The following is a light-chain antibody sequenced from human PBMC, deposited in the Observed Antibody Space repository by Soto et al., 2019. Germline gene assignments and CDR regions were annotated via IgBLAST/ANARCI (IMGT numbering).Light chain of an antibody. J-gene: IGKJ4*01. V-gene: IGKV3-15*01. CDR2: DAY. Sequence: EIVMTQSPATLFVSPGERATLSCRAIQSINDNLAWYQQKPGQAPRLLIYDAYSRATGIPARFSGSGSGTEFTLTISSLQSEDFAVYYCQQYNDWPRRLTFGGGTKVDIK. CDR1: QSINDN. CDR3: QQYNDWPRRLT.